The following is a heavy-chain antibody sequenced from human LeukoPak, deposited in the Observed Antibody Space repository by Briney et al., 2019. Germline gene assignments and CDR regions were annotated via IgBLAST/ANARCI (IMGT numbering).Heavy chain of an antibody. J-gene: IGHJ6*02. CDR2: INHSGST. Sequence: SETLSLTCAVYGGSFSGYYWSWIRQPPGKGLEWIGEINHSGSTNYNPSLKSRVTISVDTSKNQFSLKLSSVTAADTAVYYCARGVVVVPAANYGMDAWGQGTTVTVSS. CDR3: ARGVVVVPAANYGMDA. D-gene: IGHD2-2*01. CDR1: GGSFSGYY. V-gene: IGHV4-34*01.